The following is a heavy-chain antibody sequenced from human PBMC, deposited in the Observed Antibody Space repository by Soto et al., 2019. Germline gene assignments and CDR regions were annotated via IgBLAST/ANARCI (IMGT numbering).Heavy chain of an antibody. CDR1: GGSISSGGYS. V-gene: IGHV4-30-2*01. CDR2: IYHSGST. Sequence: QLQLQESGSGLVKPSQTLSLTCAVSGGSISSGGYSWSWIRQPPGKGLEWIGYIYHSGSTYYNPSLKSRVSXXVXWSKNQFSLKLSSVTAADTAVYYCARAAMYYDSSGYYYYFDYWGQGTLVTVSS. D-gene: IGHD3-22*01. J-gene: IGHJ4*02. CDR3: ARAAMYYDSSGYYYYFDY.